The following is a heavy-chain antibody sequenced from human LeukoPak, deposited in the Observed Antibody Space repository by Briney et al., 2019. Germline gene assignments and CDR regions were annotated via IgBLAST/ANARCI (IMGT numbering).Heavy chain of an antibody. CDR1: GFTFSSYA. CDR3: ARKKRVDTDSIMVYYYYAMDV. D-gene: IGHD5-18*01. CDR2: ISYDGSNK. V-gene: IGHV3-30-3*01. Sequence: PGGSLRLSCAASGFTFSSYAMHWVRQAPGKGLEWVAVISYDGSNKYYADSVKGRFTISRDNSKNTLYLQMNSLRAEDTAVYYCARKKRVDTDSIMVYYYYAMDVWGQGTTVTVSS. J-gene: IGHJ6*02.